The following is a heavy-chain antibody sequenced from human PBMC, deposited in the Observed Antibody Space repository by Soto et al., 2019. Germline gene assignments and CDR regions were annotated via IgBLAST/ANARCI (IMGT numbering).Heavy chain of an antibody. CDR1: GFSLSNARLG. CDR2: IFSNDEK. D-gene: IGHD2-2*02. V-gene: IGHV2-26*01. CDR3: PSIDDCSRTDCYIASFDP. Sequence: QVTLKESGRVVGKPTETLTLSCTVSGFSLSNARLGVSWIRQPPGKALEWLAHIFSNDEKSYSTSLSNRLTISEDTSKSQVALTITNVDHVDSGTYYCPSIDDCSRTDCYIASFDPWGQGTLVTVCS. J-gene: IGHJ5*02.